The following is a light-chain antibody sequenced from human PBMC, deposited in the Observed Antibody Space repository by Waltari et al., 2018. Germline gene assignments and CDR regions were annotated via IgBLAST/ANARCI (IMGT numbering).Light chain of an antibody. CDR2: EVS. Sequence: QSALTQPPSASGSPGQSVTISCTGTSSDVGGYNYGPWYQQHPGKAPKLMIYEVSKRPSGVPDRFSGSKSGNTASLTVSGLQAEDEADYYCSSYAGSNHYVFGTGTKVTVL. J-gene: IGLJ1*01. V-gene: IGLV2-8*01. CDR3: SSYAGSNHYV. CDR1: SSDVGGYNY.